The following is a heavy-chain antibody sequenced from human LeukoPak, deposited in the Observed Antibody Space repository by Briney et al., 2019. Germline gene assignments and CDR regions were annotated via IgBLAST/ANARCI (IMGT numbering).Heavy chain of an antibody. V-gene: IGHV3-30*09. J-gene: IGHJ4*02. Sequence: GRSLRLSCTASGFTFSTYGMHWVRQAPGKGLEWVAVVSYDGNKKYYADSVKGRFAISRDNSKNTLYLQMNSLRAEDTAVYYCAKETYCGGDCYPERFDYWGQGTLVTVSS. CDR3: AKETYCGGDCYPERFDY. CDR2: VSYDGNKK. CDR1: GFTFSTYG. D-gene: IGHD2-21*02.